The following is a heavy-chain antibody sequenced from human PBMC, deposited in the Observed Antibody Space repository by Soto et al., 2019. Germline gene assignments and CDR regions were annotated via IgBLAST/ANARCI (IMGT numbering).Heavy chain of an antibody. CDR3: ARGGYYDNSWGKLSHYGLDV. CDR2: ISPYNDYT. CDR1: GYTFIRYG. V-gene: IGHV1-18*01. D-gene: IGHD3-16*01. J-gene: IGHJ6*02. Sequence: QVQLAQSANEVKKPGASVRVSCKAAGYTFIRYGIAWVRQAPGQGLEWMGWISPYNDYTVYAQKFQGRVSMPADTSTRTVYMNLRGLKSDDTAVYYCARGGYYDNSWGKLSHYGLDVWGQGTSVSVSS.